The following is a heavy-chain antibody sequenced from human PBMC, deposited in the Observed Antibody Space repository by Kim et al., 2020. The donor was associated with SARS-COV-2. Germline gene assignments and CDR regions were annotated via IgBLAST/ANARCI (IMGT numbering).Heavy chain of an antibody. J-gene: IGHJ3*02. Sequence: ASVKVSCKASGYTFTSYGISWVRQAPGQGLEWMGWISAYNGNTNYAQKLQGRVTMTTDTSTSTAYMELRSLRSDDTAVYYCARDRRSIVGATSFKAFDIWGQGTMVTVSS. D-gene: IGHD1-26*01. CDR2: ISAYNGNT. V-gene: IGHV1-18*01. CDR3: ARDRRSIVGATSFKAFDI. CDR1: GYTFTSYG.